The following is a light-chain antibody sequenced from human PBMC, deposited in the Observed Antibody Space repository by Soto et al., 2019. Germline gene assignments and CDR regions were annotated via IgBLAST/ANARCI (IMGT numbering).Light chain of an antibody. V-gene: IGLV2-14*01. CDR2: AVN. J-gene: IGLJ1*01. CDR1: SSDVGGYKY. Sequence: QSVLTQPASVSGSPGQSITISCTGTSSDVGGYKYVSWYQHHPGQAPKLMIHAVNSRPSGVSTRFSGSKSGNTASLTISGLQPEDEADYYCSSYTSSTTYVFGTGTKLTVL. CDR3: SSYTSSTTYV.